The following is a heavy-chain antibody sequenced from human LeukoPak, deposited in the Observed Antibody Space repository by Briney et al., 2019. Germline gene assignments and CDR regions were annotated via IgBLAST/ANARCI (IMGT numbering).Heavy chain of an antibody. V-gene: IGHV1-2*02. CDR2: INPNSAGT. D-gene: IGHD3-3*01. J-gene: IGHJ5*02. CDR3: ARAAYDFWTGNA. Sequence: ASVKVSCQASGYTFSGNYIHWVRQAPGQGLEWMGWINPNSAGTYYAQKFQGRVNLTRDTSISTAYMELSSLRSDDTAVYYCARAAYDFWTGNAWGQGTLVTVSS. CDR1: GYTFSGNY.